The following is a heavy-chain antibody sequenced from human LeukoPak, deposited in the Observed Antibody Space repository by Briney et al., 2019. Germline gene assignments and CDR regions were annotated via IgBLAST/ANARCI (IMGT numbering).Heavy chain of an antibody. CDR3: TRDITLTRGGRSDY. CDR2: INNDGTTT. D-gene: IGHD3-10*01. Sequence: PGGSLRLACAASGFTFSSYWIYWVRQAPGKGLLWVSRINNDGTTTNFAGSVKGRFTISRDNAKNTVYLQMNGLRAEDTAVYYCTRDITLTRGGRSDYWGQGTLVTVSS. J-gene: IGHJ4*02. CDR1: GFTFSSYW. V-gene: IGHV3-74*01.